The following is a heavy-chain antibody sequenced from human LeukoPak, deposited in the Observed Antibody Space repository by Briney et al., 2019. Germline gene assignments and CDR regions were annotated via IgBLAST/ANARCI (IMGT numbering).Heavy chain of an antibody. Sequence: ASVKVSCKASGYTFTSYYMHWVRQAPGQGLEWMGIINPSGGSTSYAQKFQGRVTMTRDMSTSTVYMELSSLRSEDTAVYYCARVRYRPGVAAALGWFDPWGQGTLVTVSS. J-gene: IGHJ5*02. CDR2: INPSGGST. D-gene: IGHD2-2*01. V-gene: IGHV1-46*01. CDR3: ARVRYRPGVAAALGWFDP. CDR1: GYTFTSYY.